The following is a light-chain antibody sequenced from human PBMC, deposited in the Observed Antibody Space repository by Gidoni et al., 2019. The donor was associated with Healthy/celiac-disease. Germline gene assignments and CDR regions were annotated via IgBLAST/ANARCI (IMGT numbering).Light chain of an antibody. J-gene: IGKJ1*01. CDR3: QHCSEWPPWT. CDR1: QRVGTH. Sequence: EMARTQSPATLSVAPGESVTLPCRASQRVGTHLTWYQQKPGQAPHLVSYDASTRAAGIPARFSGSGSGTEFTLTISSLQSEDSAIYYCQHCSEWPPWTFGQGTMVEIK. CDR2: DAS. V-gene: IGKV3-15*01.